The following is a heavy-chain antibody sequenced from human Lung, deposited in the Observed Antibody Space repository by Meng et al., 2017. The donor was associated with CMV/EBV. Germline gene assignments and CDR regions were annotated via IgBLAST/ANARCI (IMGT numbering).Heavy chain of an antibody. Sequence: GGSLRLSCAVSGVTFSDYAMHWVRQAPGKGLEWVTMISYDGTSKFYADSVKGRFTVSRDNSRNTLYLHMNSLRGDDTAVYYCARDPSGSYTYYYGMESWGQGTXVTVSS. D-gene: IGHD1-26*01. V-gene: IGHV3-30-3*01. CDR1: GVTFSDYA. J-gene: IGHJ6*02. CDR3: ARDPSGSYTYYYGMES. CDR2: ISYDGTSK.